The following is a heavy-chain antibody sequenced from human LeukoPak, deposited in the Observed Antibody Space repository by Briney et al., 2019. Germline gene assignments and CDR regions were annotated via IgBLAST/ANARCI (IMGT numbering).Heavy chain of an antibody. V-gene: IGHV2-5*02. Sequence: SGPALVNPTQTLTLTCTFSGFSLSTSGVGVGWIRQPPGKALEWLALIYWDDDKRYSPSLRNRLTITKDTSKNQVVLTMTNMDPVDTATYYCAHRLFASGSYRIFDSWGPGTLVTVSS. CDR3: AHRLFASGSYRIFDS. D-gene: IGHD3-10*01. J-gene: IGHJ4*02. CDR1: GFSLSTSGVG. CDR2: IYWDDDK.